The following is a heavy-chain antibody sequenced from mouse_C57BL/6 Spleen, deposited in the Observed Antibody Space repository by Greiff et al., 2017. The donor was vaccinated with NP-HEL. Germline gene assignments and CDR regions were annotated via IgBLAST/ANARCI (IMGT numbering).Heavy chain of an antibody. D-gene: IGHD1-1*01. V-gene: IGHV1-39*01. CDR1: GYSFPDYY. CDR2: INTNYGTT. Sequence: VQLLQSGPELVKPGASVKISCKASGYSFPDYYMNWVNQSNGKSLEWMGVINTNYGTTSYNQKFKGKATLTVDQSSSTAYMQLSCLTSEDSPFYYCARTYYCSSWFAFWGQGTLVTVSA. CDR3: ARTYYCSSWFAF. J-gene: IGHJ3*01.